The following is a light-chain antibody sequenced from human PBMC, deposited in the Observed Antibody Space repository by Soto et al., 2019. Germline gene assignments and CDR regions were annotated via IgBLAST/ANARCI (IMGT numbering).Light chain of an antibody. J-gene: IGKJ1*01. CDR1: QSISSN. CDR3: QQYNNWPPA. CDR2: GAS. Sequence: EIVMTQSPATLSVSPGDRATLSCRASQSISSNLAWYQQKPGQAPRLLIYGASTRATGFPGRFSGSGSGTEFTLTISSLQSEDFAVYYCQQYNNWPPAFGQGTNVEIK. V-gene: IGKV3-15*01.